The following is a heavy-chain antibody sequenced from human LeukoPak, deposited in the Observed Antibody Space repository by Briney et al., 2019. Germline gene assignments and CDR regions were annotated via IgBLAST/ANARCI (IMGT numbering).Heavy chain of an antibody. Sequence: GGSLRLSCAASGFTFSSYSMNWVRQAPGKGLEWVSSISSSSSYIYYADSVKGRFTISRDNAKNSLYLQMNSQRAEDTAVYYCARYIAAAASDYWGQGTLVTVSS. CDR3: ARYIAAAASDY. CDR2: ISSSSSYI. V-gene: IGHV3-21*01. D-gene: IGHD6-13*01. J-gene: IGHJ4*02. CDR1: GFTFSSYS.